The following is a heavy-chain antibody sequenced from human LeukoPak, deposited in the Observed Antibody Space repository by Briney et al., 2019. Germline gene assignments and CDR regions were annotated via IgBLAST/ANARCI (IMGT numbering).Heavy chain of an antibody. CDR1: GFTFSSYA. V-gene: IGHV3-30*04. D-gene: IGHD3-22*01. J-gene: IGHJ6*02. Sequence: PGGSLRLSCAASGFTFSSYALPWVRQAPGKGLEWVAVISYDGSYKYYADSVKGRFTISRDNSKNTLYLHMDSLRAEDTAVYYCVGVYDSSGYYYYYGMDVWGQGTTVTVSS. CDR2: ISYDGSYK. CDR3: VGVYDSSGYYYYYGMDV.